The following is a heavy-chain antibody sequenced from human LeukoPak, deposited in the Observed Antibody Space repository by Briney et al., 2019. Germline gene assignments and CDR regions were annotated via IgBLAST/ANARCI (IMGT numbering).Heavy chain of an antibody. CDR2: IYHSGST. D-gene: IGHD1-26*01. J-gene: IGHJ4*02. CDR1: GYSISSGYY. Sequence: PSETLSLTCTVSGYSISSGYYWGWIRQPPGKGLEWIGSIYHSGSTYYNPSLKSRVTISVDTSKNQFSLKLSSVTAADTAVYYCARGSGGSYSKSYYFDYWGQGTLVTVSS. V-gene: IGHV4-38-2*02. CDR3: ARGSGGSYSKSYYFDY.